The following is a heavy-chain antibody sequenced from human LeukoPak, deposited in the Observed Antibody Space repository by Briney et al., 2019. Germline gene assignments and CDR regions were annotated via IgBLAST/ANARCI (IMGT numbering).Heavy chain of an antibody. Sequence: PSETLSVTCTVSGGSISSGGYYWSWIRQHPGKGLEFIGYIFYSGTTYYNPSLKSRVSISLDTSLNQFSLKVISVTAADTAVYYCARYGAPFDSWGQGTLVTVSS. V-gene: IGHV4-31*03. D-gene: IGHD4-17*01. CDR3: ARYGAPFDS. CDR1: GGSISSGGYY. J-gene: IGHJ4*02. CDR2: IFYSGTT.